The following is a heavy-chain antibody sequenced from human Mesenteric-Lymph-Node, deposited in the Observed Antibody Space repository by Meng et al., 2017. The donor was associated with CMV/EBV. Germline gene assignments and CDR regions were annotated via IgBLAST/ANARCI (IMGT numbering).Heavy chain of an antibody. J-gene: IGHJ5*02. CDR2: IFHSGST. V-gene: IGHV4-4*02. D-gene: IGHD2-15*01. CDR3: ASLGYCSGDDCYSVA. Sequence: SGGSISSRNWWSWVRQPPGKGLEWIGEIFHSGSTSYYPSLKSRVTISVDKSRNQFSLKLNSVTAADTAMYYCASLGYCSGDDCYSVAWGQGILVTVSS. CDR1: GGSISSRNW.